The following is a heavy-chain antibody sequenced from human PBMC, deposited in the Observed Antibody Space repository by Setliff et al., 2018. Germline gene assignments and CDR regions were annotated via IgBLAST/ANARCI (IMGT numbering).Heavy chain of an antibody. CDR2: ISGSISST. CDR3: ARTHRVEATLDF. CDR1: GFTFSSYA. J-gene: IGHJ4*02. Sequence: GGSLRLSCAASGFTFSSYAMSWVRQAPGKGLEWVSAISGSISSTYYADSVKGRFTISRDNVKNSLYLQMNSLRAEDTALYYCARTHRVEATLDFWGRGTLVTVSS. D-gene: IGHD1-26*01. V-gene: IGHV3-23*01.